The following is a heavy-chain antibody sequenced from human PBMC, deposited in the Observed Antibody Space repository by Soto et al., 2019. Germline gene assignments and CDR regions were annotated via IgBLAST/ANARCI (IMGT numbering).Heavy chain of an antibody. D-gene: IGHD5-18*01. CDR2: IIPIFGTA. J-gene: IGHJ5*02. V-gene: IGHV1-69*06. Sequence: SVKVSCKGSGGTFSSYAISWVRQAPGQGLEWMGGIIPIFGTANYAQKFQGRVTITADKSTSTAYMELSSLRSEDTAVYYCARAKIGYSYGYHWFAPWGQGTLGTVS. CDR1: GGTFSSYA. CDR3: ARAKIGYSYGYHWFAP.